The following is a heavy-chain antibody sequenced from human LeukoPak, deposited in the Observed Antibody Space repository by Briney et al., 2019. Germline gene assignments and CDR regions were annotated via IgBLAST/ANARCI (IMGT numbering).Heavy chain of an antibody. V-gene: IGHV3-21*01. CDR1: GFTLSSYS. D-gene: IGHD6-13*01. Sequence: GGSLRLSCAASGFTLSSYSMNWVRQAPGKGLEWVSFISSSSSYIYYADSVKGRFTISRDNAKNSLYLQMNSLRAEDTAVYYCARGSGSWYYFDYWGQGTLVTVSS. J-gene: IGHJ4*02. CDR3: ARGSGSWYYFDY. CDR2: ISSSSSYI.